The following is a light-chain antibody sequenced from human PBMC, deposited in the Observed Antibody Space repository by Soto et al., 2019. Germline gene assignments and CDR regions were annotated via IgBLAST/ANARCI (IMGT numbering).Light chain of an antibody. CDR2: KAS. CDR3: QHYNSYSEA. Sequence: DIQMTQSPSTLSGSVGGRVTITGRASQTISSWLAWYQQKPGKARKLLIYKASTLKSGVPSRFSGSGSGTEFTLTISSLQPDDFATYYCQHYNSYSEAFGQGTKVDI. CDR1: QTISSW. J-gene: IGKJ1*01. V-gene: IGKV1-5*03.